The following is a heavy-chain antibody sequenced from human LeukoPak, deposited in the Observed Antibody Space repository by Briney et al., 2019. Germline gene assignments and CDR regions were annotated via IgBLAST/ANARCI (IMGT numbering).Heavy chain of an antibody. CDR1: GGTFSSYA. CDR3: ARDSRSYNWNDGDFDY. Sequence: SVKVSCKASGGTFSSYAISWVRQAPGQGLEWMGRIIPILGIANYAQKFQGRVTITADKSTSTAYMELSSLRSEDTAVYYCARDSRSYNWNDGDFDYWGQGTLVTVSS. D-gene: IGHD1-1*01. V-gene: IGHV1-69*04. CDR2: IIPILGIA. J-gene: IGHJ4*02.